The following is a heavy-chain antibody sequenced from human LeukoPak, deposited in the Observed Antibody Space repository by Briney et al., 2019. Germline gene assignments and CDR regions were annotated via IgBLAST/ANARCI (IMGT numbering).Heavy chain of an antibody. CDR1: GFTFSSHS. J-gene: IGHJ4*02. V-gene: IGHV3-21*01. CDR3: ARGLYSGYD. Sequence: PGGSQRLSCAASGFTFSSHSMNWVRQAPGKGLEWVSYISTSSDYIYYADSVKGRFTISRDNAKNSLYLQMNSLRAEDTAVYNCARGLYSGYDWGQGTLVTVSS. D-gene: IGHD5-12*01. CDR2: ISTSSDYI.